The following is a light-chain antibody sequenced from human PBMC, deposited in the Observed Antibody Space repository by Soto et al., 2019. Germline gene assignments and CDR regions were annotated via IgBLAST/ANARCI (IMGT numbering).Light chain of an antibody. CDR3: QQLNSYPLT. Sequence: IQLTQSPSSLSASVGDRVTITCRASQGISSYLAWYQQKPGKATKLLIYAASTLQSGVPSRFSGSGSGTEFTLTISSLQPEDFATYYCQQLNSYPLTFGGGTKVEIK. J-gene: IGKJ4*01. CDR2: AAS. V-gene: IGKV1-9*01. CDR1: QGISSY.